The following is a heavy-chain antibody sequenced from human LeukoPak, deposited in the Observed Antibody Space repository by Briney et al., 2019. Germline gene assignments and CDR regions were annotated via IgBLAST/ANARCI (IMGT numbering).Heavy chain of an antibody. CDR1: GFTFTCYA. Sequence: GGSLRLSCAASGFTFTCYAMNWVRQAPGKGLEWVSGISGSGGSTYYADSVKGRFSISRDNSKNTLYLQLNSLRVDDTAEYYCAKAHGGSYHSGIDWGQGTLVIVSS. V-gene: IGHV3-23*01. CDR3: AKAHGGSYHSGID. D-gene: IGHD1-26*01. J-gene: IGHJ4*02. CDR2: ISGSGGST.